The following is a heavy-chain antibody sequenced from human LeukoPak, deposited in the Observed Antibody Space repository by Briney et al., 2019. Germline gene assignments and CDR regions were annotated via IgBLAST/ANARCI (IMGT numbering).Heavy chain of an antibody. CDR2: IWYDGSNK. J-gene: IGHJ4*02. CDR1: GFTFSSYV. CDR3: ASTGSGVPGEYYLDN. V-gene: IGHV3-33*01. D-gene: IGHD3-10*01. Sequence: PGGSLRLSCAASGFTFSSYVMHWVRQAPGKGLEWVAVIWYDGSNKYYADSVKGRFTISRDNSKNTLYLQMNSLRAEDTAVYYCASTGSGVPGEYYLDNWGQGTLVTVSS.